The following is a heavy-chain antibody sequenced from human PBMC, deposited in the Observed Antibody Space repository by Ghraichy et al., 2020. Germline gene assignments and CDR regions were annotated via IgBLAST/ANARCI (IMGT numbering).Heavy chain of an antibody. Sequence: CAASGFTFSNYNMNWVRQAPGKGLEWVSYISSSSSTIYYADSVKGRFTISRDNAKNSLYLQMNSLRDEDTAVYYCAREDLAEGWGQGTLVTVSS. CDR3: AREDLAEG. V-gene: IGHV3-48*02. D-gene: IGHD6-25*01. J-gene: IGHJ4*02. CDR2: ISSSSSTI. CDR1: GFTFSNYN.